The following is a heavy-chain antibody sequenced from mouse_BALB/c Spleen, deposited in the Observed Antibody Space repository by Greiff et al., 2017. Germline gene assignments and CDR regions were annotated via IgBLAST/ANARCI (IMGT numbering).Heavy chain of an antibody. CDR1: GFTFSDYY. Sequence: EVKLMESGGGLVKPGGSLKLSCAASGFTFSDYYMYWVRQTPEKRLEWVATISDGGSYTYYPDSVKGRFTISRDNAKNNLYLQMSSLKSEDTAMYYCAREDGSSYGGFAYWGQGTLVTVSA. CDR2: ISDGGSYT. CDR3: AREDGSSYGGFAY. J-gene: IGHJ3*01. V-gene: IGHV5-4*02. D-gene: IGHD1-1*01.